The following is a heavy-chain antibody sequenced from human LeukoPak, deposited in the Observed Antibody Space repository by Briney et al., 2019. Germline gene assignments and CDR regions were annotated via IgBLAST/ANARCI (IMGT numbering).Heavy chain of an antibody. CDR1: GYSISSGYY. CDR2: IYHSGST. CDR3: ARGVHCSSTSCYLNWFDP. V-gene: IGHV4-38-2*02. Sequence: SETLSLTCTVSGYSISSGYYWGWIRQPPGKGLEWIGSIYHSGSTYYNPSLKSRVTISVDRSKNQFSLKLSSVTAADTAVYYCARGVHCSSTSCYLNWFDPWGQGTLVTVSS. D-gene: IGHD2-2*01. J-gene: IGHJ5*02.